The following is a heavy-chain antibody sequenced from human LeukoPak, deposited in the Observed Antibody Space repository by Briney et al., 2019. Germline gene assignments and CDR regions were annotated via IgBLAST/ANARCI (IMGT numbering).Heavy chain of an antibody. V-gene: IGHV4-30-2*01. D-gene: IGHD4-4*01. Sequence: PSETLSLTCAVSGGSISGGGYSWSWIRQPPGKGLEWIGYIYHSGSTYYNPSLKSRVTISVDRSKNQFSLKLSSVTAADTAVYYCATVTTEVYYYGMDVWGQGTTVTVSS. CDR2: IYHSGST. J-gene: IGHJ6*02. CDR1: GGSISGGGYS. CDR3: ATVTTEVYYYGMDV.